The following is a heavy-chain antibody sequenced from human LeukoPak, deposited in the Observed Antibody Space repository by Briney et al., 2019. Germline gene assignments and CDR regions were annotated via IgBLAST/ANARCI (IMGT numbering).Heavy chain of an antibody. CDR3: AKDIGPHGDYSGDAFDI. CDR2: ISWNSGSI. CDR1: GFTFDDYA. J-gene: IGHJ3*02. D-gene: IGHD4-17*01. V-gene: IGHV3-9*01. Sequence: GRSLRLSCAASGFTFDDYAMHWVRQAPGKGLEWVSGISWNSGSIGYADSVKGRFTISRDNAKNSLYLQMNSLRAEDTALYYCAKDIGPHGDYSGDAFDIWGQGTMVTVSS.